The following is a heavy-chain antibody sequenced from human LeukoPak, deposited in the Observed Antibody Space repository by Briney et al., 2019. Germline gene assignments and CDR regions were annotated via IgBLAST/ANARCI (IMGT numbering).Heavy chain of an antibody. Sequence: SETLSLTCAVYGGSFSDYYWNWIRQPPGKGREWIGEINHSGSTNYNPSLKSRVTISVDTSKNQFSLRLSSVTAADTAVYYCARGFKDGDCSGGSCYFHYFDCWGQGTLVTVSS. D-gene: IGHD2-15*01. CDR1: GGSFSDYY. J-gene: IGHJ4*02. V-gene: IGHV4-34*01. CDR2: INHSGST. CDR3: ARGFKDGDCSGGSCYFHYFDC.